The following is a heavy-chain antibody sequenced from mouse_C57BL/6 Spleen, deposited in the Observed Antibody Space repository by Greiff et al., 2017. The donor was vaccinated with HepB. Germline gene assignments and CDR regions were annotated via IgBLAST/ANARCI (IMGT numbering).Heavy chain of an antibody. Sequence: VQLQQSGAELARPGASVKMSCKASGYTFTSYTMHWVKQRPGQGLEWIGYINPSSGYTKYNQKFKDKATLTADKSSSTAYMQLSSLTSEDSAVYYCARDWDGGIDYWGQGTTLTVSS. V-gene: IGHV1-4*01. CDR1: GYTFTSYT. CDR3: ARDWDGGIDY. J-gene: IGHJ2*01. CDR2: INPSSGYT. D-gene: IGHD4-1*01.